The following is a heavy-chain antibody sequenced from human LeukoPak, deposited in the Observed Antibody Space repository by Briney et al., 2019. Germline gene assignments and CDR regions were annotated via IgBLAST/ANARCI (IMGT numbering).Heavy chain of an antibody. CDR2: IYTSGST. V-gene: IGHV4-61*02. Sequence: PSETLSLTCTVPGGSISSGSYYWSWIRQPAGKGLEWIGRIYTSGSTNYNPSLKSRVTISVDTSKNQFSLKLSSVTAADTAVYYCARDKQWLVSYYYYGMDVWGQGTTVTVSS. CDR3: ARDKQWLVSYYYYGMDV. J-gene: IGHJ6*02. D-gene: IGHD6-19*01. CDR1: GGSISSGSYY.